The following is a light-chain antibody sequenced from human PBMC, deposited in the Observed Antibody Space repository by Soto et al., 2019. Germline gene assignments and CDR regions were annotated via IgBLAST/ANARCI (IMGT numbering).Light chain of an antibody. CDR3: ASWDDSLSGVV. V-gene: IGLV1-44*01. J-gene: IGLJ2*01. CDR1: SSNIGSNT. CDR2: SDS. Sequence: QSVLTQPPSASGTPGQRVTISCSGSSSNIGSNTVSWYQQLPVTAPKLLIYSDSQGPSGVPDRFSGSKSGTSASLDISGLRSADEGDYSCASWDDSLSGVVFGGGTKLTVL.